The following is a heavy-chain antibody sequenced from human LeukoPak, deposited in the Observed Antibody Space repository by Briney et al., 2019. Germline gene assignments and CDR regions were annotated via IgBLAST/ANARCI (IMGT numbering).Heavy chain of an antibody. CDR2: ISGSGGST. CDR3: AKPVGAGTRRGYFDY. CDR1: GFTFSSYA. D-gene: IGHD6-19*01. Sequence: GGSLRLSCAASGFTFSSYAMSWVRQAPGKGLEWVSAISGSGGSTYYADSVKGRFTISRDNSKNTLYLQMNSLRAEDTAVYYCAKPVGAGTRRGYFDYWGQGTLVTVSS. V-gene: IGHV3-23*01. J-gene: IGHJ4*02.